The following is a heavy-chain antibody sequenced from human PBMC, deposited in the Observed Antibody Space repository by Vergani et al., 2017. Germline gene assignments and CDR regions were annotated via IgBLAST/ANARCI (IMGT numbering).Heavy chain of an antibody. Sequence: EVQLVQSGAEVKKPGATLKISCKVSGYTFTDHYMHCVKQAPGKGLEWMGLVDPEDGETISTEKFKGRVTIAADTATDTAHLELSSLRSEDTAVYYCARVGITMIVVAPLDYWGQGTLVTVSS. CDR3: ARVGITMIVVAPLDY. CDR1: GYTFTDHY. J-gene: IGHJ4*02. V-gene: IGHV1-69-2*01. D-gene: IGHD3-22*01. CDR2: VDPEDGET.